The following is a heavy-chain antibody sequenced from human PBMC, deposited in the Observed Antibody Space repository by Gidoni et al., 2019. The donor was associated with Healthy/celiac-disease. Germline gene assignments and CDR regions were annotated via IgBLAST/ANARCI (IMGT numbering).Heavy chain of an antibody. CDR1: GFTFSGSA. CDR3: TSPRYSSSWYWFDP. CDR2: IRSKANSYAT. D-gene: IGHD6-13*01. J-gene: IGHJ5*02. Sequence: EVQLVESGGGLVQPGGSLKLPCAASGFTFSGSAMPWVHQASGKGLEWVGRIRSKANSYATAYAASVKGRFTISRDDSKNTAYLQMNSLKTEDTAVYYCTSPRYSSSWYWFDPWGQGTLVTVSS. V-gene: IGHV3-73*01.